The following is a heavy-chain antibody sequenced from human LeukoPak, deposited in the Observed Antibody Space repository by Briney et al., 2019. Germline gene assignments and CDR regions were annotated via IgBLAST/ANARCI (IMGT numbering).Heavy chain of an antibody. CDR1: GFTFSSYS. Sequence: GGSLRLSCAASGFTFSSYSMNWVRQAPGKGLEWVSSISSSSSYIYYADSVKGRFTISRDNAKNSLYLQMDSLRAEDTAVYYCASLVGATKGPFDYWGQGTLVTVSS. CDR2: ISSSSSYI. D-gene: IGHD1-26*01. V-gene: IGHV3-21*01. J-gene: IGHJ4*02. CDR3: ASLVGATKGPFDY.